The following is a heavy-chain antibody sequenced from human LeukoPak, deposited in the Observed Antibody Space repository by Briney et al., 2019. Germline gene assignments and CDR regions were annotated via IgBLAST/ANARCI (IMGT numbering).Heavy chain of an antibody. D-gene: IGHD2-2*01. CDR2: ISSSSSYI. CDR1: GCTFSSYS. CDR3: ASGPPGGYCSSTSCGPYYYYGMDV. J-gene: IGHJ6*04. V-gene: IGHV3-21*01. Sequence: GGSLRLSCAASGCTFSSYSMNWVRQAPGKGLEWVSSISSSSSYIYYADSVKGRFTISRDNAKNSLYLQMNSLRAEDTAVYYCASGPPGGYCSSTSCGPYYYYGMDVWGKGTTVTVSS.